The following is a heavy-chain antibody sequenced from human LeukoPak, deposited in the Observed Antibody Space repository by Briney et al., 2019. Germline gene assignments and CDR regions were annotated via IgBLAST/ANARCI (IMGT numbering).Heavy chain of an antibody. CDR3: ARDRDIGSGWYGNFDY. CDR2: IYHSGST. V-gene: IGHV4-4*02. J-gene: IGHJ4*02. CDR1: GGPISSSNW. D-gene: IGHD6-19*01. Sequence: SGTLSLTCAVSGGPISSSNWWNWVRQPPGKGLEWIGEIYHSGSTNYNPSLKSRVTISVDKSKNQFSLKLSSVTAADTAVYYCARDRDIGSGWYGNFDYWGQGTLVTVSS.